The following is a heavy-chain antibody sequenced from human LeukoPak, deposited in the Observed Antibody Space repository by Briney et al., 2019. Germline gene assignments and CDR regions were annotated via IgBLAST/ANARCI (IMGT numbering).Heavy chain of an antibody. J-gene: IGHJ5*02. Sequence: GGSLRLSCAASGFTFNNYGLIWVRQAPGKGLEWVAAISNDGGGTMYAAFVEGRFTISSDNSQNTLFLQMNSLRAEDTALYYCAKGSSGYFADLWGQGTLVTVSS. CDR3: AKGSSGYFADL. CDR2: ISNDGGGT. D-gene: IGHD3-22*01. V-gene: IGHV3-23*01. CDR1: GFTFNNYG.